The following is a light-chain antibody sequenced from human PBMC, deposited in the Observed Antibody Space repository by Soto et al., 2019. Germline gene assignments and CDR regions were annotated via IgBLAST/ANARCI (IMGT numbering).Light chain of an antibody. CDR1: SSNIGSNT. V-gene: IGLV1-44*01. Sequence: QSVLTQPHSASGTPGQRVTISCSGSSSNIGSNTVNWYQQLPGTAPKLLIYSNNQRPSGVPDRFSGSKSGTSASLAISGPQSEDEADYYCAAWDDSLNGYVFGTGTKVTVL. CDR2: SNN. J-gene: IGLJ1*01. CDR3: AAWDDSLNGYV.